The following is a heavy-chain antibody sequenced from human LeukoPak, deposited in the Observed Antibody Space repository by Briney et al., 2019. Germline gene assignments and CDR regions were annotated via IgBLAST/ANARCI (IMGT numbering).Heavy chain of an antibody. CDR1: GYTFTSYY. CDR2: INPSGGST. J-gene: IGHJ6*02. D-gene: IGHD2-2*01. V-gene: IGHV1-46*01. Sequence: ASVKVSCTASGYTFTSYYMHWVRQAPGQGLEWMGIINPSGGSTSYAQKFQGRVTMTRDTSTSTVYMELSSLRSEDTAVYYCARDYVVPAAYDYYYYYGMDVWGQGTAVTVSS. CDR3: ARDYVVPAAYDYYYYYGMDV.